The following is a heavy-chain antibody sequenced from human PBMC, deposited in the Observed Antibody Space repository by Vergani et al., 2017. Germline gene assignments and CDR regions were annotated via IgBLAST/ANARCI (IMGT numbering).Heavy chain of an antibody. CDR2: IRPYTGHT. J-gene: IGHJ6*03. V-gene: IGHV1-18*01. CDR1: SHTFQTYG. D-gene: IGHD4/OR15-4a*01. CDR3: ARSTDYPDDYVSSDYFRRTLDV. Sequence: QVQLVQSGAELKKPGASVSVSCKGSSHTFQTYGISWVRQAPGKGLEWMAWIRPYTGHTTYAQKFQDRVTMTADTSTNTAYMELRSLRSDDTAVYYCARSTDYPDDYVSSDYFRRTLDVWGKGP.